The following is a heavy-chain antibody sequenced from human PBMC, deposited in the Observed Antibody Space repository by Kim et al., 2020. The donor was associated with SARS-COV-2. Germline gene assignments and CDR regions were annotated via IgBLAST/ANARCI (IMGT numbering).Heavy chain of an antibody. D-gene: IGHD3-16*02. CDR3: ASGVYDYVWGIYRSPSGFNI. J-gene: IGHJ3*02. V-gene: IGHV4-31*03. CDR1: GGSISSGGYY. Sequence: SETLSLTCTVSGGSISSGGYYWSWIRQHPGKGLEWIGYIYYSGSTYYNPSLKSRVTISVDTSKNQFSLKLNSVTAADTAVYYCASGVYDYVWGIYRSPSGFNIWGQRTMVTVSS. CDR2: IYYSGST.